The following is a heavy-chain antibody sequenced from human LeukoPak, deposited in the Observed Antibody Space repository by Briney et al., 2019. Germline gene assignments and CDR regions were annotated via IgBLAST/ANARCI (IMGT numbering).Heavy chain of an antibody. CDR2: IYYSGST. CDR1: GGSISSYY. CDR3: AATAIDYYDSSGYDY. J-gene: IGHJ4*02. V-gene: IGHV4-59*12. D-gene: IGHD3-22*01. Sequence: PSETLSFTCTVSGGSISSYYWSWIRQPPGKGLEWLGYIYYSGSTNYNPSLKSRVTISVDTSKNQFSLKLSSVTAADTAVYYCAATAIDYYDSSGYDYWGQGTLVTVSS.